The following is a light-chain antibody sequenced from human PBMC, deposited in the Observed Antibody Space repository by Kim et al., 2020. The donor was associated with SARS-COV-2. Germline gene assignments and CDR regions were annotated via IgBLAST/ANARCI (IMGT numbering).Light chain of an antibody. CDR1: QSISSW. V-gene: IGKV1-5*01. CDR3: QQYKSYSPWT. J-gene: IGKJ1*01. CDR2: DAS. Sequence: DIQMTQSPSTLSASVGDRVTITCRASQSISSWLAWYQQKPGKAPKLLVYDASSLQSGVPSRFSSSGSGTEFTLTISSMQPDDFATYYCQQYKSYSPWTFGQGTKVDIK.